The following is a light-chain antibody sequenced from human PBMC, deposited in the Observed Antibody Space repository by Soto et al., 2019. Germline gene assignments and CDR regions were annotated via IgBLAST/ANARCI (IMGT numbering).Light chain of an antibody. CDR1: SSNVGAYNY. CDR2: DVS. V-gene: IGLV2-11*01. CDR3: CSYAGNSLWV. Sequence: QSALTQPRSVSGSPGQSVTISCTGTSSNVGAYNYVSWYQQYPGKGPRLMIYDVSKWPSGVPDRFSGSKSGNTASLTISGLQAEDEGDYYCCSYAGNSLWVFGGGTKLTVL. J-gene: IGLJ3*02.